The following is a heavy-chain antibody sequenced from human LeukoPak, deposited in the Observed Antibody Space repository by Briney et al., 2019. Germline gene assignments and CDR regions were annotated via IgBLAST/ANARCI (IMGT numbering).Heavy chain of an antibody. J-gene: IGHJ3*02. CDR2: ISYDGSNK. CDR3: ARRGYSYGWAFDI. V-gene: IGHV3-30-3*01. Sequence: GGSLRLSCAASGFTFSSYAMHWVRQAPGKGLEWAAVISYDGSNKYYADSVKGRFTISRDNSKNTLYLQMNSLRAEDTAVYYCARRGYSYGWAFDIWGQGTMVTVSS. D-gene: IGHD5-18*01. CDR1: GFTFSSYA.